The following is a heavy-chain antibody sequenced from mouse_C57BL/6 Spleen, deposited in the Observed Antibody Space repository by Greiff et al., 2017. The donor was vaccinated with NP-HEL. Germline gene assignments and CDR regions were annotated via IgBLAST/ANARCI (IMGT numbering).Heavy chain of an antibody. Sequence: VKLQQPGAELVKPGASVTLSCKASGYTFTSYWMHWVKQRPGRGLEWIGRIDPNSGGTKYNEKFQSKATLTVDKPSSTAYMQLSSLTSEDSAVYYCARGHSNSYYFDYWGQGTTLTVAS. CDR3: ARGHSNSYYFDY. V-gene: IGHV1-72*01. J-gene: IGHJ2*01. D-gene: IGHD2-5*01. CDR1: GYTFTSYW. CDR2: IDPNSGGT.